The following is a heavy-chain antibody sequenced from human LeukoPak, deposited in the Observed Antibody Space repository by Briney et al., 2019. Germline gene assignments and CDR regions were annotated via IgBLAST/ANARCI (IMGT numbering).Heavy chain of an antibody. Sequence: GSLRLSCAASGFTFSTYAMSWVRQAPGKGLEWVSTISTTGGNTYYADSVKGRFAISRDNAKNSLYLQMNSLRDEDTAVYYCARDLTRTTDIDYWGQGTLVTVSS. CDR2: ISTTGGNT. D-gene: IGHD1-7*01. V-gene: IGHV3-23*01. CDR3: ARDLTRTTDIDY. J-gene: IGHJ4*02. CDR1: GFTFSTYA.